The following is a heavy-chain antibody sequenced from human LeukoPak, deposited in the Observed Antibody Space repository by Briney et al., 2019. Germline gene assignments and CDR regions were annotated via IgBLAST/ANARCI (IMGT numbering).Heavy chain of an antibody. D-gene: IGHD3-22*01. CDR2: ISGSGGRT. V-gene: IGHV3-23*01. Sequence: GGSLRLSCAASGFTFSIYAMSWVRQAPGKGLEWVSSISGSGGRTYYADSVKGRFTISRDNAKNSLYLQMNSLRAEDTAVYYCARGAYYYEDWGQGTLVTVSS. CDR3: ARGAYYYED. J-gene: IGHJ4*02. CDR1: GFTFSIYA.